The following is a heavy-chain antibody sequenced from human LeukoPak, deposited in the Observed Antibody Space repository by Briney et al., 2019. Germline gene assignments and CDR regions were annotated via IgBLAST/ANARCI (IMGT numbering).Heavy chain of an antibody. CDR3: ARAHRAYSSSNSLSDY. Sequence: ASVKVSCKASAYTFTGYYMHWVRQPPGQGLEWMGWINPNSGGTNYAQKFQGRVTMTRDTSISTAYMELSRLRSDDTAVYYCARAHRAYSSSNSLSDYWGQGTLVTVSS. J-gene: IGHJ4*02. CDR2: INPNSGGT. V-gene: IGHV1-2*02. CDR1: AYTFTGYY. D-gene: IGHD6-6*01.